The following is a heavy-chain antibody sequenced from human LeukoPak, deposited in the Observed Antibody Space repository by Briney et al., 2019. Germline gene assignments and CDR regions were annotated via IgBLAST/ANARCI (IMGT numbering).Heavy chain of an antibody. V-gene: IGHV3-7*01. CDR3: ARVQGSSGRGIFEY. CDR1: GFTFSNDW. D-gene: IGHD6-19*01. Sequence: PGRSLRLSWAASGFTFSNDWMSCVRQAPGKGLEWVANINQDGSEKYYVDSVKGRFTISRDNARSSLYVQMNSMRVEETAVSYCARVQGSSGRGIFEYWGQGTLVPVS. CDR2: INQDGSEK. J-gene: IGHJ4*02.